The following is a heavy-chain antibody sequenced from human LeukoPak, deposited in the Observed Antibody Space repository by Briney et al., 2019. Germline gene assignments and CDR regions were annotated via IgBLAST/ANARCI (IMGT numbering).Heavy chain of an antibody. V-gene: IGHV3-53*01. D-gene: IGHD3-3*01. CDR3: AREGNYDFWSGSLPVMDV. CDR2: IYSGGST. J-gene: IGHJ6*03. CDR1: GFTVSSNY. Sequence: GGSLRLSCAASGFTVSSNYMSWVRQAPGKGLEWVSVIYSGGSTYYADSVKGRFTISRDNSKNPLYLQMNSLRAEDTAVYYCAREGNYDFWSGSLPVMDVWGKGTTVTVSS.